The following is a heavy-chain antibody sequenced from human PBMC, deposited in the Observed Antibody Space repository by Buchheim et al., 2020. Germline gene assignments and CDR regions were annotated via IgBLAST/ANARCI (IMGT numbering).Heavy chain of an antibody. CDR3: AKDLTTVTLYYFDY. J-gene: IGHJ4*02. D-gene: IGHD4-17*01. CDR2: ISYDGSNK. Sequence: QVQLVESGGGVVQPGRSLRLSCAASGFTFSSYGMHWVRQAPGKGLEWVAVISYDGSNKYYADSVKGRFTISRDNSKNKLYLQMNSLRAEDTAVYYCAKDLTTVTLYYFDYWGQGTL. V-gene: IGHV3-30*18. CDR1: GFTFSSYG.